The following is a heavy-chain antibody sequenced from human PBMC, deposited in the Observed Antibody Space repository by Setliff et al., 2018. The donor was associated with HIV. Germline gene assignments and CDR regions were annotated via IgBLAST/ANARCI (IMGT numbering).Heavy chain of an antibody. D-gene: IGHD3-16*02. V-gene: IGHV4-31*03. J-gene: IGHJ3*02. CDR1: GGSISSGGYY. Sequence: KPSETLSLTCTVSGGSISSGGYYWSWIRQHPGKGLEWIGYIYYSGSTYYNPSLKSRVTISGDTSKNQFSLKLSSVTAADTAVYYCARGGGYDYVWGSSRPVDAFDIWGQGTMVTVSS. CDR2: IYYSGST. CDR3: ARGGGYDYVWGSSRPVDAFDI.